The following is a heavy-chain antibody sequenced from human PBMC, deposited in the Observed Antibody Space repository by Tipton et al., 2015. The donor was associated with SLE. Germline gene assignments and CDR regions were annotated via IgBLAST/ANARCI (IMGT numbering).Heavy chain of an antibody. Sequence: SLRLSCAASGFTFSNFWMHWVRQAPGKGLVWVSRSYTDGSRIHYADSVKGRFTISRDNAKNTLSLQMNSVNFEDTGIYYCASILGSTNPSDFWGQGTLVTVSS. V-gene: IGHV3-74*01. CDR1: GFTFSNFW. CDR2: SYTDGSRI. D-gene: IGHD1-26*01. J-gene: IGHJ4*02. CDR3: ASILGSTNPSDF.